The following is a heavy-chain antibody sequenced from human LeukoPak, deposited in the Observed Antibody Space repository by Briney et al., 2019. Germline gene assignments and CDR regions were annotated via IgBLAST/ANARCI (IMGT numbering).Heavy chain of an antibody. Sequence: SVKVSCKASGGTFSSYAISWVRQAPGQGLEWMGGIIPIFGTANYAQKFQGRVTITADETTSTAYMELSSLRSEDTAVYYCARDRNRIAVAALDYWGQGTLVTVSS. V-gene: IGHV1-69*13. J-gene: IGHJ4*02. CDR3: ARDRNRIAVAALDY. CDR2: IIPIFGTA. D-gene: IGHD6-19*01. CDR1: GGTFSSYA.